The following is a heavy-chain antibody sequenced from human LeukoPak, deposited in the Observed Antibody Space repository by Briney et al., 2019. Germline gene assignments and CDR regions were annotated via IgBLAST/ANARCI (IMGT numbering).Heavy chain of an antibody. V-gene: IGHV3-30*18. CDR1: GFXFSSYG. J-gene: IGHJ3*02. Sequence: GRSLRLSCAASGFXFSSYGMHWVRQAPGKGLEWVAVISYDGSNKYYADSVKGRFTISRDNSKNTLYLQMNSLRAEDTAVYYCAKGLYYYDSSGYEDAFDIWGQGTIVTVSS. CDR3: AKGLYYYDSSGYEDAFDI. D-gene: IGHD3-22*01. CDR2: ISYDGSNK.